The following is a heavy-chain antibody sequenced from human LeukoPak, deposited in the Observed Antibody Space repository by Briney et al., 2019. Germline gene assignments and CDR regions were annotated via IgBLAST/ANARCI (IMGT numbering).Heavy chain of an antibody. CDR3: ATPNEITMGSPSLFDI. J-gene: IGHJ3*02. D-gene: IGHD3-10*01. Sequence: ASVKVSCKASGGTFSSYAISWVRQAPGQGLEWMGWISAYNGNTNYAQKLQGRVTMTTDTSTSTAYMELRSLRSDDTAVYYCATPNEITMGSPSLFDIWGQGTMVTVSS. CDR1: GGTFSSYA. CDR2: ISAYNGNT. V-gene: IGHV1-18*01.